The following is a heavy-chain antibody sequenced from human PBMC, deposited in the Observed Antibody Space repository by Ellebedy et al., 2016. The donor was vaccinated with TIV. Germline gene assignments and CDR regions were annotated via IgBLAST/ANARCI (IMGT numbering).Heavy chain of an antibody. V-gene: IGHV1-8*03. CDR3: ARDSRGYSSSWSNWFDP. CDR1: GYTFTGYY. D-gene: IGHD6-13*01. Sequence: ASVKVSCKASGYTFTGYYMHWVRQAPGQGLEWVGWINPNSGNTGYAQKFQGRVTITSNTSISTAYMELSSLRSDDTAVYYCARDSRGYSSSWSNWFDPWGQGTLVTVSS. J-gene: IGHJ5*02. CDR2: INPNSGNT.